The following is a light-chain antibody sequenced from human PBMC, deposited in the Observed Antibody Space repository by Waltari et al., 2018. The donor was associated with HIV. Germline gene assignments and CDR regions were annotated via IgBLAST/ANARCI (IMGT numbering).Light chain of an antibody. CDR3: QQYGSWPLT. V-gene: IGKV3-15*01. CDR1: QSLTTQ. CDR2: DIS. Sequence: ETVMTQSPATLSVSPGEGVTLSCRASQSLTTQLAWYQQKPGQPPRLLIYDISMRATGIPVMFSGSGSRTDFTLAITSLQSEDFAVYYCQQYGSWPLTFGGGTKVEIK. J-gene: IGKJ4*01.